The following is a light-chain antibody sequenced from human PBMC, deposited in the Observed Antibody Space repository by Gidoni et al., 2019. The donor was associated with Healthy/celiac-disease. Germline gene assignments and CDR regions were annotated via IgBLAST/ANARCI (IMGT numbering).Light chain of an antibody. J-gene: IGLJ3*02. CDR1: SSDVGGYNY. CDR2: EVS. CDR3: SSYTSSSSEV. Sequence: QSALTQPASVSGSPGPSITISCTGTSSDVGGYNYVSWYQQHPGKAPQLMIYEVSNRPSGVSNRFSGSKSGNTASLTISGLQAEDEADYYCSSYTSSSSEVFGGGTKLTVL. V-gene: IGLV2-14*01.